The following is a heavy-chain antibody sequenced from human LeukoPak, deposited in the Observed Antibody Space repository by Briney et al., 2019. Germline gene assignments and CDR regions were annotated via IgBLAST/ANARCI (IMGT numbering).Heavy chain of an antibody. J-gene: IGHJ4*02. CDR2: ISGSGGST. Sequence: GGSLRLSCAASGFTFSSYAMRWVRQAPGKGLEWVSAISGSGGSTYYADSVKGRFTISRDNSKNTLYLQMNSLRAEDTAVYYCAKDPYSSGWPGGSSYWGQGTLVTVSS. CDR1: GFTFSSYA. V-gene: IGHV3-23*01. D-gene: IGHD6-19*01. CDR3: AKDPYSSGWPGGSSY.